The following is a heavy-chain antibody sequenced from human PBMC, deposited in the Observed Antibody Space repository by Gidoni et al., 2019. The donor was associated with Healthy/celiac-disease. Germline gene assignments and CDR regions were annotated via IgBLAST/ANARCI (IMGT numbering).Heavy chain of an antibody. CDR3: ARGQPRTQADIVVVPAAKKVWYFDY. CDR1: GGSFSGYY. J-gene: IGHJ4*02. D-gene: IGHD2-2*01. CDR2: INHSGST. V-gene: IGHV4-34*01. Sequence: QVQLQQWGAGLLKPSETLSLTCAVYGGSFSGYYWSWIRQPPGKGLEWIGEINHSGSTNYNPSLKSRVTRSVDTSKNQFSLKLSSVTAADTAVYYCARGQPRTQADIVVVPAAKKVWYFDYWGQGTLVTVSS.